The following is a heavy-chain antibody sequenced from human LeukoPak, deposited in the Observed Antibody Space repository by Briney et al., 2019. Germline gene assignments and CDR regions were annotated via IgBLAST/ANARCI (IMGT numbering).Heavy chain of an antibody. V-gene: IGHV3-30*18. J-gene: IGHJ4*02. Sequence: GGSLRLSCAASGFTFSSYGMHWVRQAPGKGLEWVAVISYDGSNKYYADSVKGRFTISRDNSKNTLYLQMNSLRAEDTAVYYCAKRAWLEDFDYWGQGTLVTVSS. D-gene: IGHD3-9*01. CDR3: AKRAWLEDFDY. CDR2: ISYDGSNK. CDR1: GFTFSSYG.